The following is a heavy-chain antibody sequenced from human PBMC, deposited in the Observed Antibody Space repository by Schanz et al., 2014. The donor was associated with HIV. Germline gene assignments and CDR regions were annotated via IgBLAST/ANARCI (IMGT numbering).Heavy chain of an antibody. CDR3: VKAYSSGFSGAVS. Sequence: EVQLLESGGGLVQPGGSLRLSCAASGFTFSSYAMTWVRQAPGKGLDWVSTISGSDGDTYYADSVKGRFTISRDNSRNALYLHMNSLRADDTAIYYCVKAYSSGFSGAVSWGQGALVTVSS. D-gene: IGHD5-18*01. V-gene: IGHV3-23*01. J-gene: IGHJ5*02. CDR2: ISGSDGDT. CDR1: GFTFSSYA.